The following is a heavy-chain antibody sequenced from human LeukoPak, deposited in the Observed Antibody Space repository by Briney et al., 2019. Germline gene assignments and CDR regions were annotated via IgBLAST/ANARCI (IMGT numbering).Heavy chain of an antibody. V-gene: IGHV4-34*01. D-gene: IGHD3-22*01. CDR3: AREGYYYDSSGYWVDY. J-gene: IGHJ4*02. CDR2: IYHSGST. Sequence: SETLSLTCAVYGGSFSGYYWSWIRQPPGKGLEWIGSIYHSGSTYYNPSLKSRVAISVDTSKNQFSLKLSSVTAADTAVYYCAREGYYYDSSGYWVDYWGQGTLVTVSS. CDR1: GGSFSGYY.